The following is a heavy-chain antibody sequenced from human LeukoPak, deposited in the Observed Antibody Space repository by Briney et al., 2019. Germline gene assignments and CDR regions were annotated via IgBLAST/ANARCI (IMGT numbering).Heavy chain of an antibody. CDR1: GGTFNNSA. J-gene: IGHJ4*02. CDR2: IMPLFGTA. D-gene: IGHD3-22*01. V-gene: IGHV1-69*05. Sequence: SVKVSCKTSGGTFNNSAISWVRQAPGQGLEWLGGIMPLFGTAGYAQKFQGRVTITKDESTRTVYLELTSLTSDDAAVFYCARSLDSESSGYYYKPRGALALAQTAFDYWGLGTLVTVSS. CDR3: ARSLDSESSGYYYKPRGALALAQTAFDY.